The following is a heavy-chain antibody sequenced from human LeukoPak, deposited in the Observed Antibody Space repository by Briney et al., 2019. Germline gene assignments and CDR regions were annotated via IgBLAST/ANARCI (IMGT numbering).Heavy chain of an antibody. CDR2: IHYIGST. D-gene: IGHD5-24*01. J-gene: IGHJ6*02. Sequence: PSEILSLTCTVSGGSVNNYHWTWVRQPPGKGLEWIGYIHYIGSTNYNPSLKSRVTMSLDTFNNQFFLSLRSQTAADTAVYYCARGPRADVPTFRTYYYYGMDVWGQGTTVTVSS. V-gene: IGHV4-59*02. CDR3: ARGPRADVPTFRTYYYYGMDV. CDR1: GGSVNNYH.